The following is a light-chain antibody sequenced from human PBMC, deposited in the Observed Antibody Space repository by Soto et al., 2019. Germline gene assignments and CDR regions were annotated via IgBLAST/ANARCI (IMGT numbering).Light chain of an antibody. J-gene: IGLJ1*01. CDR3: QTWGTGIGV. CDR2: LNSDGSH. CDR1: SGHSSYA. V-gene: IGLV4-69*01. Sequence: QSVLTQSPSVSASLGASVKLTCTLSSGHSSYAIAWHQQQPEKGPRYLMKLNSDGSHSKGDGIPDRFSGSSSGAERYLTISSLQSEDEADYYCQTWGTGIGVFGTGTKVTVL.